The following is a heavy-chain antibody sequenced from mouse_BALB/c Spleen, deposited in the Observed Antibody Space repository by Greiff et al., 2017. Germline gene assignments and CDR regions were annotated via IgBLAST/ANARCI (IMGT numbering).Heavy chain of an antibody. Sequence: VQGVESGPGLVAPSQSLSITCTVSGFSLTSYGIHWVRQPPGKGLEWLGVIWAGGSTNYNSALMSRLSISKDNSKSQVFLKMNSLQTDDTAMYYCARGGHAMITTLYYAMDYWGQGTSVTVSS. CDR2: IWAGGST. CDR3: ARGGHAMITTLYYAMDY. D-gene: IGHD2-4*01. V-gene: IGHV2-9*02. CDR1: GFSLTSYG. J-gene: IGHJ4*01.